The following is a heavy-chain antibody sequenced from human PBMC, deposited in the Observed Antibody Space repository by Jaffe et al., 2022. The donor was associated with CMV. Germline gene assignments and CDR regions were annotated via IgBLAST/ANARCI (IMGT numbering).Heavy chain of an antibody. CDR1: GFTFSSYS. J-gene: IGHJ4*02. CDR2: ISSSSSYI. CDR3: ARAVNSITIFGVVYHFDY. V-gene: IGHV3-21*01. Sequence: EVQLVESGGGLVKPGGSLRLSCAASGFTFSSYSMNWVRQAPGKGLEWVSSISSSSSYIYYADSVKGRFTISRDNAKNSLYLQMNSLRAEDTAVYYCARAVNSITIFGVVYHFDYWGQGTLVTVSS. D-gene: IGHD3-3*01.